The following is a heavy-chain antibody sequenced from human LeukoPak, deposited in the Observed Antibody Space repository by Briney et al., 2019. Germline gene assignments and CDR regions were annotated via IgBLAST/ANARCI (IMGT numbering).Heavy chain of an antibody. Sequence: PGGSLRLSCTASGFTFSSYSMTWVRQAPGKGLGWVSAISGRGGSTYYAGSVEGRFTLSRDNSKNPLYLQMNSLRAEDTAVYYCARGTGYNTGRSVDYWGQGTLVTVSS. V-gene: IGHV3-23*01. CDR2: ISGRGGST. J-gene: IGHJ4*02. D-gene: IGHD6-25*01. CDR1: GFTFSSYS. CDR3: ARGTGYNTGRSVDY.